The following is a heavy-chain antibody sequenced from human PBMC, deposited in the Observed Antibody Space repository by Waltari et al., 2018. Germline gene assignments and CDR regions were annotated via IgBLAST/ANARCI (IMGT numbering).Heavy chain of an antibody. Sequence: EVQLLVSGGGSVQPGGSLRLSCAASGLTFGKYAMTWVRQASGNGLEWVSTISGNGGETFYADSVRGRFTISRDNSRNMVFLQMNSLRDDDTAVYFCAKGGHFSAFDIWGQGTMVTVSS. CDR2: ISGNGGET. J-gene: IGHJ3*02. V-gene: IGHV3-23*01. CDR1: GLTFGKYA. CDR3: AKGGHFSAFDI.